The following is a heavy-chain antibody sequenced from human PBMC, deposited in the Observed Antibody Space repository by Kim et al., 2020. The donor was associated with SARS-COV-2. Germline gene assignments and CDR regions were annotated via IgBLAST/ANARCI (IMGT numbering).Heavy chain of an antibody. Sequence: SETLSLTCTVSGGSISSYYWSWIRQPPGKGLEWIGYIYYSGSTNYNPSLKSRVTISVDTSKNQFSLKLSSVTAADTAVYYCARGHVLRYFDWSFDYWGQGTLVTVSS. J-gene: IGHJ4*02. D-gene: IGHD3-9*01. V-gene: IGHV4-59*13. CDR3: ARGHVLRYFDWSFDY. CDR2: IYYSGST. CDR1: GGSISSYY.